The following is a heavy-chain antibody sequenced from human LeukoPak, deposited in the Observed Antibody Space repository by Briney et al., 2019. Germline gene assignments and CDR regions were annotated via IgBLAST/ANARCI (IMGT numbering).Heavy chain of an antibody. J-gene: IGHJ4*02. CDR1: GFTFSSYA. Sequence: GGSLRLSCAASGFTFSSYAMSWVRQAPGKGLEWVSRINTDGSSTSYADSVKGRFTISRDNSKNTLYLQMNSLRAEDTAVYYCARPDYDFWSGPYYFDYWGQGALVTVSS. CDR3: ARPDYDFWSGPYYFDY. CDR2: INTDGSST. V-gene: IGHV3-74*01. D-gene: IGHD3-3*01.